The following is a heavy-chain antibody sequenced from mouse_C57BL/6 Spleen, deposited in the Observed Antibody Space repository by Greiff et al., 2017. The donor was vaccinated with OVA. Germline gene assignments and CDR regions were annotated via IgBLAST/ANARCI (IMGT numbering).Heavy chain of an antibody. J-gene: IGHJ3*01. D-gene: IGHD1-1*01. CDR1: GYTFTDYY. V-gene: IGHV1-26*01. Sequence: EVQLQQSGPELVKPGASVKISCKASGYTFTDYYMNWVKQSHGKSLEWIGDINPNNGGTSYNQKFKGKATLTVDKSSSTAYMELRSLTSEDSAVYYCARYGSGTFAAYWGQGTLVTVSA. CDR3: ARYGSGTFAAY. CDR2: INPNNGGT.